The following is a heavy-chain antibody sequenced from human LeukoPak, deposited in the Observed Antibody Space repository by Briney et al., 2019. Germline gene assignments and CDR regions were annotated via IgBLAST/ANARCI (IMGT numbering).Heavy chain of an antibody. Sequence: GGSLRLSCAASGFTFSRHWMIWVRQAPGKGLEWVANIKEDGSEKYHVDSAKGRFTISRDNAKNSLYLQMNSLRAEDTAVYYCARSYYYGSGSPGDYWGQGTLVTVSS. CDR1: GFTFSRHW. CDR2: IKEDGSEK. D-gene: IGHD3-10*01. V-gene: IGHV3-7*01. CDR3: ARSYYYGSGSPGDY. J-gene: IGHJ4*02.